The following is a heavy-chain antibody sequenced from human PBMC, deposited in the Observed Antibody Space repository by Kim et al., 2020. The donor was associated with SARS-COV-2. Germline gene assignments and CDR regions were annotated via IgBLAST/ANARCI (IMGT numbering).Heavy chain of an antibody. CDR3: ARHPTTVTTFSLFDY. V-gene: IGHV4-39*01. D-gene: IGHD4-17*01. J-gene: IGHJ4*02. Sequence: PALKSRVTISVDTSKNQFSLKLSSVTAADTAVYYCARHPTTVTTFSLFDYWGQGTLVTVSS.